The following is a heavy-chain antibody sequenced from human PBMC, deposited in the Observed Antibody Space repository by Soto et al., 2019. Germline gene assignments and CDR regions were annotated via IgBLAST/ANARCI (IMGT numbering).Heavy chain of an antibody. CDR2: MNPNSSNT. V-gene: IGHV1-8*01. J-gene: IGHJ6*03. CDR3: ARIAVPAAMGYYYYYYMDV. D-gene: IGHD2-2*01. CDR1: GYTFTSYD. Sequence: ASVKVSCKASGYTFTSYDINWVRQAIGQGLEWMGWMNPNSSNTGYAQKFQGRVTMTRNTSISTAYMELSSLRSEDTAVYYCARIAVPAAMGYYYYYYMDVWGKGTTVTVSS.